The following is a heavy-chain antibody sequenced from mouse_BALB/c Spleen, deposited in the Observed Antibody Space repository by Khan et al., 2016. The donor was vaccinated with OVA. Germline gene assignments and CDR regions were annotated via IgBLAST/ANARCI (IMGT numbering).Heavy chain of an antibody. D-gene: IGHD2-12*01. Sequence: EVKLEESGPDLVKPSQSLSLTCTVTGYSITSGYSWHWIRQFPGNKLEWMGYIHYSGSPNYNPSLKSRISITRDTSKNQFILQLHSVTTEDTATYYCASYCYDGYYVDYWGQGTTLTVSS. CDR3: ASYCYDGYYVDY. CDR1: GYSITSGYS. CDR2: IHYSGSP. J-gene: IGHJ2*01. V-gene: IGHV3-1*02.